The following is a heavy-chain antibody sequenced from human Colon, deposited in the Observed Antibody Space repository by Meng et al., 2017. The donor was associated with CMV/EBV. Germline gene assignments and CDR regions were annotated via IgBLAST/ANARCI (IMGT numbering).Heavy chain of an antibody. CDR3: ALRPAATWAFDI. Sequence: GESLKISCAASGFTFSSYSMNWVRQAPGKGLEWVSYIGSYTSTIYYADSVKGRFTISRDNAENSLYLQMNSLRAEDTAVYYCALRPAATWAFDIWGQGTMVTVSS. V-gene: IGHV3-48*04. D-gene: IGHD2-2*01. CDR2: IGSYTSTI. CDR1: GFTFSSYS. J-gene: IGHJ3*02.